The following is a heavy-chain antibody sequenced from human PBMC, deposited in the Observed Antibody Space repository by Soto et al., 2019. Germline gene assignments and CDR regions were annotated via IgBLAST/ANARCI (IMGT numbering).Heavy chain of an antibody. Sequence: PGESLKISCKASGYSFTNYRITWVRQVPGKGLEWVGRIDPSDSYTDYSPSFQGHVTISADKSITTAYLYWSSLKASDSAMHYCARREAQGWFDAWGQGTLVTVSS. J-gene: IGHJ5*02. CDR2: IDPSDSYT. CDR1: GYSFTNYR. CDR3: ARREAQGWFDA. V-gene: IGHV5-10-1*01.